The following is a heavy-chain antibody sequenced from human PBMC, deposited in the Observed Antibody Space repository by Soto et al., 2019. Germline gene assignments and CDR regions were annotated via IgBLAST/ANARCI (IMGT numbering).Heavy chain of an antibody. J-gene: IGHJ4*02. V-gene: IGHV3-23*01. CDR1: GITLSNHA. Sequence: GGSLRLSCAASGITLSNHAMTWVRQAPGKGLEWVSTVSENGGVTYYADSVKGRFTISRDNSRNTLYLQMNNLRAEDTAVYYCVPGSSGTRGEDSWGPGALVTVSS. CDR2: VSENGGVT. D-gene: IGHD1-1*01. CDR3: VPGSSGTRGEDS.